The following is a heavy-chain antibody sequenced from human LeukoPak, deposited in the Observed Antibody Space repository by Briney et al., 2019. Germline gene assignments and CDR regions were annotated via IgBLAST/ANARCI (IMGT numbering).Heavy chain of an antibody. CDR2: ISGSGGST. Sequence: PGGSLRLSCAASGFTFSSYAMSWVRQAPGKGLEWVSAISGSGGSTYYADSVKGRFTISRDNAKNSLYLQMNSLRAEDTAVYYCARDRYGALFDYWGQGTLVTVSS. CDR3: ARDRYGALFDY. J-gene: IGHJ4*02. D-gene: IGHD4-17*01. V-gene: IGHV3-23*01. CDR1: GFTFSSYA.